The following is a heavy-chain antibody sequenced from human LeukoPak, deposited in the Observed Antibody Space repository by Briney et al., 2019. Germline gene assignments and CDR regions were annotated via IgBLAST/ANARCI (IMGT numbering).Heavy chain of an antibody. J-gene: IGHJ6*03. CDR3: AIMPSTEIYYFYYMDV. CDR2: ISSLGVST. CDR1: AVTFSSYT. Sequence: PGGSLRLSSADSAVTFSSYTMNCGRQAPGKGLEWVSGISSLGVSTYYADSAKGRFTISRDNSKNTLYLHMDRLGTSDTAVYYCAIMPSTEIYYFYYMDVWGKGTTVTVSS. V-gene: IGHV3-23*01. D-gene: IGHD2-2*01.